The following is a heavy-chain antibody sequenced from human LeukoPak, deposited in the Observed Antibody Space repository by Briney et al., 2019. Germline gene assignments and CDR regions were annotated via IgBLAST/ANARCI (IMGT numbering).Heavy chain of an antibody. V-gene: IGHV3-43D*04. CDR2: ISWDGFTT. CDR3: AKDRSLDGYNAFFDC. J-gene: IGHJ4*02. Sequence: GGFLRLSCVASGFTFDDYAMHWVRQAPGKGLEWVSLISWDGFTTYYADSVKGRFTISRDNSKNSLYLQMNSLRTEDTALYYCAKDRSLDGYNAFFDCWGQGTLVTVSS. CDR1: GFTFDDYA. D-gene: IGHD5-24*01.